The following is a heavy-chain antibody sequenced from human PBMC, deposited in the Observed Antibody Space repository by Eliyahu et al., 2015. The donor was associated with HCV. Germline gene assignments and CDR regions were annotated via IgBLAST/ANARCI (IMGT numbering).Heavy chain of an antibody. CDR2: ISGSGGST. D-gene: IGHD1-26*01. CDR3: AKDRLYIVGAPTLFDY. Sequence: EVQLVESGGGLVQPGGSLRLSCAASGFXFXXCAMSWVRQAPGKGLEWGSAISGSGGSTYYADSVKGRFTISRDNSKNTLYLQMNSLRAENTAVYYCAKDRLYIVGAPTLFDYWGQGTLVTVSS. J-gene: IGHJ4*02. V-gene: IGHV3-23*04. CDR1: GFXFXXCA.